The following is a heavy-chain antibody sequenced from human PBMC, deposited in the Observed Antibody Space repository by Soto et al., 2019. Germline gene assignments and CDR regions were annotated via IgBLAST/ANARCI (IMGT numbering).Heavy chain of an antibody. V-gene: IGHV3-48*01. CDR1: GFTFSSYS. D-gene: IGHD5-18*01. Sequence: GGSLRLSCAASGFTFSSYSMNWVRQAPGKGLEWVSYISSSSSTIYYADSVKGRFTISRDNAKKSLYLQMKSLRAEDTGVYYCARDYSSYGPFANWGQGTLVNVSS. CDR2: ISSSSSTI. CDR3: ARDYSSYGPFAN. J-gene: IGHJ4*02.